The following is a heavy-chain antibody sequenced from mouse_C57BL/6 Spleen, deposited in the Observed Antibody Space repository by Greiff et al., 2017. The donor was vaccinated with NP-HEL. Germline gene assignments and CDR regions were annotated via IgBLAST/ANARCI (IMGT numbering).Heavy chain of an antibody. D-gene: IGHD2-4*01. CDR1: GFTFSSYT. V-gene: IGHV5-9*01. CDR3: ARHGDYYDPYYAMDY. Sequence: EVKLVESGGGLVKPGGSLKLSCAASGFTFSSYTMSWVRQTPEKRLEWVATISGGGGNTYYPDSVKGRFTISRDNAKNTLYLQMSSLRSEDTALYDCARHGDYYDPYYAMDYWGQGTSVTVSS. J-gene: IGHJ4*01. CDR2: ISGGGGNT.